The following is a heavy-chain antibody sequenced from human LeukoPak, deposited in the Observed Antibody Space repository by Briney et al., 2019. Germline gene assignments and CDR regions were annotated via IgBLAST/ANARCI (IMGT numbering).Heavy chain of an antibody. CDR3: ARGLPHCSSTSCYPYYFDY. V-gene: IGHV4-39*07. CDR1: GGSITSSLYF. CDR2: IYYSGAT. Sequence: SETLSLTCSISGGSITSSLYFWGWIRQPPGKGLEWIGSIYYSGATYYKPSFNSRVTILVDTSKTQFSLKMSSVTAADTAVYYCARGLPHCSSTSCYPYYFDYWGQGTLVTVSS. J-gene: IGHJ4*02. D-gene: IGHD2-2*01.